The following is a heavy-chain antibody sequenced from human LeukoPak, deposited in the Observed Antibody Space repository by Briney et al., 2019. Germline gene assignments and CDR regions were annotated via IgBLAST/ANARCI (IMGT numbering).Heavy chain of an antibody. D-gene: IGHD6-19*01. CDR1: GGSISSYY. CDR3: ARVGWSNSFDY. CDR2: IYYSGST. V-gene: IGHV4-59*01. J-gene: IGHJ4*02. Sequence: SETLSLTCTVSGGSISSYYWSWIRQPPGKGLEWIGYIYYSGSTNYNPSLKSRVTISVDTSKNQFSLKLSSVTAADTAVYYCARVGWSNSFDYWGQGTLVTVSS.